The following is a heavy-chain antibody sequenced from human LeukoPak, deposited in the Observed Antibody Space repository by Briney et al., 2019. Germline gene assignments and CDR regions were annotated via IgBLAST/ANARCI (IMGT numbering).Heavy chain of an antibody. D-gene: IGHD3-9*01. Sequence: EASVKVTCKSCGDTFTGYYMHWVRQSPGQGLEWMGRINPNSGGTNYAQKFQGRVTMTRDTSISTAYMELSRLRSDDTAVYYCASTPLHYDILSGYYTATFDPWGQGTLVTVSS. J-gene: IGHJ5*02. CDR1: GDTFTGYY. CDR2: INPNSGGT. CDR3: ASTPLHYDILSGYYTATFDP. V-gene: IGHV1-2*06.